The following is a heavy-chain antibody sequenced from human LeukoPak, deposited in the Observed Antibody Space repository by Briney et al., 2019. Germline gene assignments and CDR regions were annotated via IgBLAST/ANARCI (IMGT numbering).Heavy chain of an antibody. CDR3: ARDVLGYYYDSSGYYEAFDY. CDR1: GFTVSSNY. V-gene: IGHV3-66*01. CDR2: IYLGART. J-gene: IGHJ4*02. Sequence: GGSRRLSCAAFGFTVSSNYMSWVRQAPGKGLEWGSVIYLGARTSYADSVKDTFTLSRDTTTNTLYLQMNRLRAEDTPVYYSARDVLGYYYDSSGYYEAFDYWGQGTLVTVSS. D-gene: IGHD3-22*01.